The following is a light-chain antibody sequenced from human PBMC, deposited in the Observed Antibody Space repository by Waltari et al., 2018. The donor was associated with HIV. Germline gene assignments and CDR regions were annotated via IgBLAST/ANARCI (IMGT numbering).Light chain of an antibody. Sequence: QAVVTQEPSLTVSPGGTVPLTCGSSPGVVPSGQWPDWFQQKPGQAPWPLIYDTTNKHSWTPARFSGSLLGGKAVLTLSGAQPEDEADYYCSLSFGGAAVFGGGTHVTVL. J-gene: IGLJ2*01. CDR3: SLSFGGAAV. CDR1: PGVVPSGQW. CDR2: DTT. V-gene: IGLV7-46*01.